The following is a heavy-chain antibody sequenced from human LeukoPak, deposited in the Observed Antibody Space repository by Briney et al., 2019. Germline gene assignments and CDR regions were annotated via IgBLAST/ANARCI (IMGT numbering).Heavy chain of an antibody. CDR3: AHVAGWAAAGTYYFDY. D-gene: IGHD6-13*01. Sequence: GGSLRLSCAASGFTVSSNYMSWVRQAPGKGLEWVSVIYSGGYTYYADSVKGRFTISRDNSKNTLYLQMNSLRAEDTAVYYCAHVAGWAAAGTYYFDYWGQGTLVTVSS. J-gene: IGHJ4*02. CDR1: GFTVSSNY. V-gene: IGHV3-53*01. CDR2: IYSGGYT.